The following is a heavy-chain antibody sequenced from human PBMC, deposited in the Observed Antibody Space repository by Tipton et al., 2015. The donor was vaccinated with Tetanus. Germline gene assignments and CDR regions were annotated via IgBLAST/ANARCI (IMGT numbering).Heavy chain of an antibody. CDR2: IYYSGST. J-gene: IGHJ3*02. D-gene: IGHD2-21*02. CDR1: GGSISSYY. CDR3: ARDGSNAYGGGDCYSDAFDI. Sequence: LRLSCTVSGGSISSYYWSWIRQPPGKGLEWIGYIYYSGSTNYNPSLKSRVTISVDTSKNQLSLKLSSVTAADTAGYYCARDGSNAYGGGDCYSDAFDIWGQGTMVTVSS. V-gene: IGHV4-59*01.